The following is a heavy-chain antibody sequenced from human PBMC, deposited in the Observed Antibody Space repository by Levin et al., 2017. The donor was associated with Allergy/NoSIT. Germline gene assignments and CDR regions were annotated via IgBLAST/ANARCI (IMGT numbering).Heavy chain of an antibody. CDR3: ATDRYYGSGNPDVDY. V-gene: IGHV3-30*03. J-gene: IGHJ4*02. CDR2: ISYDGSNK. D-gene: IGHD3-10*01. Sequence: WVRQAPGKGLEWVAVISYDGSNKYYADSVKGRFTISSAPSKNTLYLQMNSLRAEDTAVYYCATDRYYGSGNPDVDYWGQGTLVTVSS.